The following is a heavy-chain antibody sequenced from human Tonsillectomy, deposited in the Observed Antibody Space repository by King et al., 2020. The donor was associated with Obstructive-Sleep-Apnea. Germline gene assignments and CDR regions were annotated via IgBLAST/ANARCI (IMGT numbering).Heavy chain of an antibody. CDR3: ARGTTIDY. Sequence: VQLVQSGAEVKKPGASVKVSCKASGYTFTSYDINWVRLATGQGLEWMGWMNPNSANTGVAQKFQGRLTMTREPSISTAYMELSSLRSEDTAVYYCARGTTIDYWGQGTLVTVSS. CDR1: GYTFTSYD. CDR2: MNPNSANT. J-gene: IGHJ4*02. D-gene: IGHD1/OR15-1a*01. V-gene: IGHV1-8*01.